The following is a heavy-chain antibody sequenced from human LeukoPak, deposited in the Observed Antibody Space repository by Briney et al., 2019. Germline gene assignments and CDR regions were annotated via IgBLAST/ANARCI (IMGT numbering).Heavy chain of an antibody. V-gene: IGHV4-39*07. CDR1: GGSISSSIYY. CDR2: IYYSGST. Sequence: SETLSLTCTVSGGSISSSIYYWGWIRQPPGKGLEWIGTIYYSGSTYYNPSLKSRVTISVDTSKNQFSLKLSSVTAADTAVYYCARVAGGKGYWGQGTLVTVSS. D-gene: IGHD4-23*01. J-gene: IGHJ4*02. CDR3: ARVAGGKGY.